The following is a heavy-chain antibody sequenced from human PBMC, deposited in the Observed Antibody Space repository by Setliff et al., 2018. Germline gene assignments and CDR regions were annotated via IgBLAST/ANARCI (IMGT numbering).Heavy chain of an antibody. CDR1: GYTFNNYD. J-gene: IGHJ2*01. CDR2: ISPSSGKT. Sequence: GASVKVSCKASGYTFNNYDINWVRQAPGQGLEWMGWISPSSGKTGYALNFQGRVTMTKNTSIATAYMDLSGLMSEDTAVYYCATGPINNDVWGRGTLVTVS. V-gene: IGHV1-8*02. CDR3: ATGPINNDV.